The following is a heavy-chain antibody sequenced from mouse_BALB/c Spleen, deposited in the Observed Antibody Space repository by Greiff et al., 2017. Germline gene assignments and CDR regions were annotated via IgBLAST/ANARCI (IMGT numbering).Heavy chain of an antibody. Sequence: EVHLVESGPELVKPGASVKVSCKASGYAFTSYNMYWVKQSHGKSLEWIGYIDPYNGGTSYNQKFKGKATLTVDKSSSTAYMHLNSLTSEDSAVYYCARAGNWFAYWGQGTLVTVSA. D-gene: IGHD1-1*01. CDR2: IDPYNGGT. J-gene: IGHJ3*01. CDR1: GYAFTSYN. CDR3: ARAGNWFAY. V-gene: IGHV1S135*01.